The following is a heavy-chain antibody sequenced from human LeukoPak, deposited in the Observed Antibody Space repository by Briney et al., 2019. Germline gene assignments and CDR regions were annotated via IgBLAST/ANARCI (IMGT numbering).Heavy chain of an antibody. Sequence: SETLSLTCTVAGGSISSYYWSWIRQPPGKGLEWIGYIYYSGSTNYNPSLKSRVTISVDTSKNQYSLKLSSVTAADTAVYYCARSGGVRGVITPFDYWGQGTLVTVSS. V-gene: IGHV4-59*01. CDR2: IYYSGST. CDR3: ARSGGVRGVITPFDY. D-gene: IGHD3-10*01. J-gene: IGHJ4*02. CDR1: GGSISSYY.